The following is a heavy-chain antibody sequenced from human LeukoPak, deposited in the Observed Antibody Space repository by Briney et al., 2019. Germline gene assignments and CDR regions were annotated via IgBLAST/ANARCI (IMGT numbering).Heavy chain of an antibody. V-gene: IGHV1-18*01. D-gene: IGHD2-2*01. J-gene: IGHJ4*02. CDR2: ISAYNGNT. Sequence: ASVKVSCKASGYTFTSYGISWVRQAPGQGLEWMGWISAYNGNTNYAQKLQGRVTMTTDTSTSTAYMELRSLRSEDTAVYYCASRPPYCSSTSCAYFDYWGQGTLVTVSS. CDR1: GYTFTSYG. CDR3: ASRPPYCSSTSCAYFDY.